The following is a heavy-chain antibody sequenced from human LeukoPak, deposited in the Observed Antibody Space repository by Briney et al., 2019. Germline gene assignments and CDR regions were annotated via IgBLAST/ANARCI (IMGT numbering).Heavy chain of an antibody. J-gene: IGHJ4*02. D-gene: IGHD6-19*01. Sequence: GKSLRPSCTASGFIFKDYGMHWVRQAPGKGLEWVAVIAYDGTRQFYADSVKGRFTISRDNSNNTMYLEMNNLRPEDTAVYYCAKREAVTVTAEWDYLDYWGQGTLVTVSS. CDR1: GFIFKDYG. V-gene: IGHV3-30*18. CDR3: AKREAVTVTAEWDYLDY. CDR2: IAYDGTRQ.